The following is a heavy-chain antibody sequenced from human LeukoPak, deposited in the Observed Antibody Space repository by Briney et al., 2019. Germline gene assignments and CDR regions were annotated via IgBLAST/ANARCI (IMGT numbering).Heavy chain of an antibody. CDR1: GFTFSSYA. J-gene: IGHJ4*02. CDR2: ISYDGSNK. D-gene: IGHD2-2*01. Sequence: GGSLRLSCAASGFTFSSYAMHWVRQAPGKGLEWVAVISYDGSNKYYADSVKGRFTISRDNSKNTLYLQMNSLRAEDTAVYYCARDRTYCSSTSCPIDYWGQGTLVTVSS. CDR3: ARDRTYCSSTSCPIDY. V-gene: IGHV3-30-3*01.